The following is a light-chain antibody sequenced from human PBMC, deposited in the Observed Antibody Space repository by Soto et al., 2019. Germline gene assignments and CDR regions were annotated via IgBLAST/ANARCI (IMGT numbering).Light chain of an antibody. CDR1: QTISSW. J-gene: IGKJ1*01. Sequence: DIRMTQSASTLSGSFGDRVTITWWASQTISSWLAWYQQKTGKAPKLLIYKASTLKSGVPSRFSGSGYGTEFTLTISSLQTDDFATYYCQHYNSYSEAFGQGTKVDI. CDR3: QHYNSYSEA. V-gene: IGKV1-5*03. CDR2: KAS.